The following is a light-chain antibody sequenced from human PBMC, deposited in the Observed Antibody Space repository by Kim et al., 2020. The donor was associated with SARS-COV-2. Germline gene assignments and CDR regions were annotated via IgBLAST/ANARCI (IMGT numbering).Light chain of an antibody. V-gene: IGKV1-39*01. Sequence: SVGERVTVTCRASQTIRNYLNWYQQKPGKAPKVLIYAASSLQSGVPTRFSGSGSGTDFTLTISSLQTEDFATYYCQQSYSTPRLTFGGGTKVDIK. CDR2: AAS. CDR3: QQSYSTPRLT. CDR1: QTIRNY. J-gene: IGKJ4*01.